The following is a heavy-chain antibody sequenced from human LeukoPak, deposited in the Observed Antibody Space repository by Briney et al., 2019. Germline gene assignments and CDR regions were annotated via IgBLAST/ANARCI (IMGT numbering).Heavy chain of an antibody. Sequence: GASVKVSCKASGYTFTSYDINWVRQATGQGLEWMGWMNPNSGNTGYAQKFQGRVTMTRNTSISTAYMELSSLGSEDTAVYYCAREHDYSNFGLLYNWFDPWGQGTLVTVSS. CDR3: AREHDYSNFGLLYNWFDP. CDR2: MNPNSGNT. V-gene: IGHV1-8*01. J-gene: IGHJ5*02. CDR1: GYTFTSYD. D-gene: IGHD4-11*01.